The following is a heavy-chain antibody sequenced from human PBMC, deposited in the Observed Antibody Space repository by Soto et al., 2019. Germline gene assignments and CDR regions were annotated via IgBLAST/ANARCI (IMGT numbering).Heavy chain of an antibody. CDR1: GFTFSSYA. CDR2: ISGSGGST. Sequence: PVGSLRLSCAASGFTFSSYAMSCVRHAPGKGLEWVSAISGSGGSTYYADSVKGRFTISRDNSKNTLYLQMNSLRAEDTAVYYCAKDPKYITAMVNNWFDPWGQGTLVTVS. J-gene: IGHJ5*02. D-gene: IGHD5-18*01. V-gene: IGHV3-23*01. CDR3: AKDPKYITAMVNNWFDP.